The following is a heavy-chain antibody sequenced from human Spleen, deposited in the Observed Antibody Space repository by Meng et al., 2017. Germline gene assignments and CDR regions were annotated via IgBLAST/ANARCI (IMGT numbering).Heavy chain of an antibody. J-gene: IGHJ4*02. V-gene: IGHV3-48*03. CDR2: ISGSGNTI. CDR1: GFIFRNYE. D-gene: IGHD2-15*01. Sequence: GGSLRLSCAASGFIFRNYEMNWVRQAPGKGLEWVSYISGSGNTIYYADSVKGRFTISRDNAKNTLYLQMNSLRGEDTAVYYCARDVAGRGGYWGQGTLVTVSS. CDR3: ARDVAGRGGY.